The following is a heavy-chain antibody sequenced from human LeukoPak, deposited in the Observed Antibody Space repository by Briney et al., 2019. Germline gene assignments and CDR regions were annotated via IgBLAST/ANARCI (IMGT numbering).Heavy chain of an antibody. CDR2: IYYSGST. V-gene: IGHV4-31*03. CDR1: GGSISSGGYY. D-gene: IGHD3-3*01. CDR3: ASLTLDYDFWSGYSWFDY. Sequence: SETLSLTCTVSGGSISSGGYYWSWIRQHPGKGLEWIGYIYYSGSTYYNPSLKSRVTISVDTTKNQFSLKLSSVTAADTAVYYCASLTLDYDFWSGYSWFDYWGQGTLVTVSS. J-gene: IGHJ4*02.